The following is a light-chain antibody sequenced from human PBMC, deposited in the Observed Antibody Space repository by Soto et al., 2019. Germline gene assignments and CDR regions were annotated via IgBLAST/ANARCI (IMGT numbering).Light chain of an antibody. V-gene: IGLV2-23*01. CDR1: SSDVGSYNL. CDR3: CSYAGSSTLDYV. J-gene: IGLJ1*01. Sequence: QSALAQPASVSGSPGQSITISCTGTSSDVGSYNLVSWCQQHPGKAPKLMIYEGSKRPSGVSNRFSGSKSGNTASLTISGLQAEDEADYYCCSYAGSSTLDYVFGTGTKATVL. CDR2: EGS.